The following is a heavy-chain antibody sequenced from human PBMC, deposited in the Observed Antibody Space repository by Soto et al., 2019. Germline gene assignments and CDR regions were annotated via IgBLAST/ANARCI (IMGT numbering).Heavy chain of an antibody. V-gene: IGHV2-5*02. CDR3: ARQPYYGLGSYSFDF. Sequence: QITLKESGPTLVRPTQTLTLTCTFSGFSLTTSGVGVGWIRQPPGKALEWLAVIYWADNKRYRSSLESRLTNPMDTSKNQLVLTMTNRDPVHTDTYYCARQPYYGLGSYSFDFWGQGTLVTVSS. D-gene: IGHD3-10*01. CDR2: IYWADNK. CDR1: GFSLTTSGVG. J-gene: IGHJ4*02.